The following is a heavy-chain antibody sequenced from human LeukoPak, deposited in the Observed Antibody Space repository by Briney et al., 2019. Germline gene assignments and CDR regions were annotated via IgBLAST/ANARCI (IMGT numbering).Heavy chain of an antibody. V-gene: IGHV3-53*01. J-gene: IGHJ4*02. CDR2: IFSGDST. D-gene: IGHD3-22*01. CDR1: GFSVDGNY. CDR3: ALTYYFDRRGYSYFDY. Sequence: GGSLRLSCEVSGFSVDGNYMTWVRQVPGRGLEWVALIFSGDSTDYPDSVKGRFTISRDKSKNTLHLQMDSLRPEDTAMYYCALTYYFDRRGYSYFDYWGQGALVTVSS.